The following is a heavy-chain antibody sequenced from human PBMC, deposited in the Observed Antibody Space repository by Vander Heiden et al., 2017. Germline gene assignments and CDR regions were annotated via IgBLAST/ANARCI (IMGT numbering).Heavy chain of an antibody. CDR2: ISSSSSYI. Sequence: EVQLVESGGGLVKPGGSLRLSGAASGFTFSSYSMNWVRQAPGKGLEWVSSISSSSSYIYYADSVKGRFTISRDNAKNSLYLQMNSLRAEDTAVYYCAKDVNYDYVWGSYRWSWFDPWGQGTLVTVSS. V-gene: IGHV3-21*01. CDR1: GFTFSSYS. J-gene: IGHJ5*02. D-gene: IGHD3-16*02. CDR3: AKDVNYDYVWGSYRWSWFDP.